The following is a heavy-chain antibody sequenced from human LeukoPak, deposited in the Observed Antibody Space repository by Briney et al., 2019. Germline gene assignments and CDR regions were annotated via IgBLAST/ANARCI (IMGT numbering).Heavy chain of an antibody. V-gene: IGHV3-7*05. CDR2: IKQDGSEK. J-gene: IGHJ5*02. D-gene: IGHD3-10*01. Sequence: GGSLRLSCAASGFTFSLYWMTWVRQAPGKGLEWVANIKQDGSEKYYVDSAKGRFTISRDNAKNSLSLQMNSLRAEDTAVYYCVRGSSGTVVRGVSWAWFDPWGQGTLVTVSS. CDR1: GFTFSLYW. CDR3: VRGSSGTVVRGVSWAWFDP.